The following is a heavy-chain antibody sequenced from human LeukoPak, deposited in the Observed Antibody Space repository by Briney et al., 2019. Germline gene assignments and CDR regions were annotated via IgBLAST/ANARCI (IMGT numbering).Heavy chain of an antibody. V-gene: IGHV3-30*02. CDR3: ARCPRGNATPFDP. Sequence: PGGSLRLSCAASGFTFSSYGMHWVRQALGKGLEWVAFIRYDGSNKYYADSVKGRFTISRDNSKNTLYLQMNSLRAEDTAVYYCARCPRGNATPFDPWGQGTLVTVSS. J-gene: IGHJ5*02. CDR1: GFTFSSYG. D-gene: IGHD4-23*01. CDR2: IRYDGSNK.